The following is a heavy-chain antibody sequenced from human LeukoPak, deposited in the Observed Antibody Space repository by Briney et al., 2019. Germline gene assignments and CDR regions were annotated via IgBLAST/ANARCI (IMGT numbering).Heavy chain of an antibody. CDR3: ARGVTVTRLFDY. CDR1: GGSISSGGYY. V-gene: IGHV4-61*02. J-gene: IGHJ4*02. CDR2: MYTSGNT. D-gene: IGHD4-17*01. Sequence: SETLSLTCTVSGGSISSGGYYRSWIRQPAGKGLEWIGRMYTSGNTNYNPSLKSRATISVDTSKNQFSLELSSVTAADTAVYYCARGVTVTRLFDYWGQGTLVTVSS.